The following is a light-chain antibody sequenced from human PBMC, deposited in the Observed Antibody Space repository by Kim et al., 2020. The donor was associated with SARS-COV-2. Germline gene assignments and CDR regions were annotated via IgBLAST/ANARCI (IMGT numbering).Light chain of an antibody. CDR3: MQALQTPYT. CDR1: QSLLHISGHNY. CDR2: LGS. V-gene: IGKV2-28*01. J-gene: IGKJ2*01. Sequence: DIVMTQSPLSLPVTPGEPASISCRSSQSLLHISGHNYLDWYLQKPGQSPQLLIYLGSNRASGVPDRFSGSGSGTDFALKISRVEAEDVGVYYCMQALQTPYTFGQGTKLEI.